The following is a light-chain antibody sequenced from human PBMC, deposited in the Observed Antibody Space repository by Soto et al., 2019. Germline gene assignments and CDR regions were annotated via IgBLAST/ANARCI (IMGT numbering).Light chain of an antibody. CDR1: QSVSKW. Sequence: DIQLTQSPSTLSGSVGDRVTITCRASQSVSKWLAWYQQKPGKASKLLIYGASSLERGVPPRFSGSGSGTEFTLTISSLQPDDFATYYCQQYNSYDMWTFGQGTKVDFK. CDR2: GAS. CDR3: QQYNSYDMWT. J-gene: IGKJ1*01. V-gene: IGKV1-5*01.